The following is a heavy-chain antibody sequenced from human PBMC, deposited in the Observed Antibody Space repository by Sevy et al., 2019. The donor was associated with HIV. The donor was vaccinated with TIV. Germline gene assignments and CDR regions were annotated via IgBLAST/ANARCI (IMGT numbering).Heavy chain of an antibody. J-gene: IGHJ6*02. V-gene: IGHV3-30*02. CDR1: GFTFSSYG. CDR2: IRYDGSNK. CDR3: AKDVLSSRQYYYYGMDV. Sequence: GGSLRLSCAASGFTFSSYGMHWVRQAPGKGLEWVAFIRYDGSNKYYADSVKGRFIISRDNSKNTLYLQMNSLRAEDTAVYYCAKDVLSSRQYYYYGMDVWGQGTTVTVSS. D-gene: IGHD6-13*01.